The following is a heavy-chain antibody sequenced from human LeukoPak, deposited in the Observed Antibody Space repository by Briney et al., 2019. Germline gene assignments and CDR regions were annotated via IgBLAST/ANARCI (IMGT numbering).Heavy chain of an antibody. CDR2: MYHGGNT. V-gene: IGHV4-38-2*02. CDR3: ASGSGSSYSLAY. D-gene: IGHD3-10*01. J-gene: IGHJ4*02. CDR1: GFSISSRYY. Sequence: PSETLSLTCTVSGFSISSRYYWGWVRQPPGKGLEGIGSMYHGGNTYYNPSLKSRVTISVDTSKNQLSLNLSSVTAADTAVYYCASGSGSSYSLAYWGQGTLVTVSS.